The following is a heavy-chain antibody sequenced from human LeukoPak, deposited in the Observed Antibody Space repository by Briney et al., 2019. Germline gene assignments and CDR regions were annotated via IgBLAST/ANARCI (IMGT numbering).Heavy chain of an antibody. CDR1: GGTFSSYA. J-gene: IGHJ5*02. CDR3: ARGVAGTEGWFDP. D-gene: IGHD6-19*01. V-gene: IGHV1-69*05. Sequence: SVKVSYKASGGTFSSYAISWVRQAPGQGLEWMGRIIPIFGTANYAQKFQGRVTLTTDESTSTAYMELSSLRSEDTAVYYCARGVAGTEGWFDPWGQGTLVTVSS. CDR2: IIPIFGTA.